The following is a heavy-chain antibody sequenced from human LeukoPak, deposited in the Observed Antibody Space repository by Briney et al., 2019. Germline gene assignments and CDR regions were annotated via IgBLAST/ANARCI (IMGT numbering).Heavy chain of an antibody. Sequence: GGSLRLSCAASGFTFSSYGMHWVRQAPGKGLEWVAVIWYDGSNKYYADSVKGRFTISRDNSKNTLYLQMNSLRAEDTAVYYCARDVRSYYFDYWGQGTLVTVSS. J-gene: IGHJ4*02. V-gene: IGHV3-33*01. CDR2: IWYDGSNK. CDR3: ARDVRSYYFDY. CDR1: GFTFSSYG. D-gene: IGHD1-26*01.